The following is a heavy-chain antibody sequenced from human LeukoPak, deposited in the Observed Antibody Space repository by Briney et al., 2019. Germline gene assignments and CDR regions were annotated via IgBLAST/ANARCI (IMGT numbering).Heavy chain of an antibody. J-gene: IGHJ4*02. CDR3: ARMSFVRGSSLDY. V-gene: IGHV4-39*07. D-gene: IGHD6-6*01. Sequence: SETPSLTCTVSSVSISTNNYYWGWIRQPPGKGPEWIGSIYYSGRSYCNPSLKSRVTLSVDTSKNQFSLKLTSVTATDTAVYYCARMSFVRGSSLDYWGQGILVTVSS. CDR2: IYYSGRS. CDR1: SVSISTNNYY.